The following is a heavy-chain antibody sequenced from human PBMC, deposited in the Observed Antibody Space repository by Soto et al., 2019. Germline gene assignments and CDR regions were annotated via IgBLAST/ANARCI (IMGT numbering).Heavy chain of an antibody. D-gene: IGHD5-18*01. CDR1: GFTFRTYW. CDR3: VRGDGDYHAGNGYLGRH. CDR2: IKSDGSGT. V-gene: IGHV3-74*01. J-gene: IGHJ4*02. Sequence: EVQLVESGGGLVQLGGSLRLSCEASGFTFRTYWMHWVRQAPGKGLVWVSRIKSDGSGTYYADSVEGRFTISRDNAQNTLYLQMTSLRAEDTAVYYCVRGDGDYHAGNGYLGRHWGQGTLVTVSS.